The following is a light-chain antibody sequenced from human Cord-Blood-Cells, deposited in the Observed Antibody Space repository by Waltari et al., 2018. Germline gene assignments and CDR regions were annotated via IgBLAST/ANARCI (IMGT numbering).Light chain of an antibody. CDR2: AAS. CDR1: QGISNS. Sequence: DIQMTQSPSSLSASVGDRVTITCRARQGISNSLAWYQQKPGKAPKLLLYAASRLESGVPSRFSGSGSGTDYTLTISSLQPEDFATYYCQQYYSTPLLTFGGGTKVEIK. J-gene: IGKJ4*01. V-gene: IGKV1-NL1*01. CDR3: QQYYSTPLLT.